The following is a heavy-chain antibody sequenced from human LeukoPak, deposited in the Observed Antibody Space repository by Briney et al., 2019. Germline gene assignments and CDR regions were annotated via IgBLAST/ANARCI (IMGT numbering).Heavy chain of an antibody. V-gene: IGHV6-1*01. CDR2: TYYRSKWYN. J-gene: IGHJ6*02. CDR1: GDSVSSNGAT. Sequence: SQTLSLTCAISGDSVSSNGATWNWIRQSPSRGLEWLGRTYYRSKWYNDYAVSMKSRITINPYTSKNQFSLQLNSVTPEDTAVYYCARRKAATFGMDVWGQGTTVTVSS. CDR3: ARRKAATFGMDV. D-gene: IGHD6-13*01.